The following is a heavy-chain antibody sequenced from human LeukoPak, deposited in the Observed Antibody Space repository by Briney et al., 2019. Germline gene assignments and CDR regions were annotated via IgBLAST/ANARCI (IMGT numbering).Heavy chain of an antibody. CDR2: TYYRSKWYN. D-gene: IGHD6-13*01. CDR1: GDSVSSNSAA. J-gene: IGHJ3*02. CDR3: ARVGAAAGTRGKYENAFDI. V-gene: IGHV6-1*01. Sequence: SQTLSLTCAISGDSVSSNSAAWNCIRQSPSRGLEWLGRTYYRSKWYNDYAVSVKSRITINPDTSKNQFSLQLNSVTPEDTAVYYCARVGAAAGTRGKYENAFDIWGQGTMVTVSS.